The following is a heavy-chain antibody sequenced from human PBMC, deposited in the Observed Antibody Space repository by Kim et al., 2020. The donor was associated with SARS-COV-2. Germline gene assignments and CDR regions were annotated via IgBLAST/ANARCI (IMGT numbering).Heavy chain of an antibody. V-gene: IGHV4-34*01. CDR1: GGSFSGYY. Sequence: SETLSLTCAVYGGSFSGYYWSWIRQPPGKGLEWIGEINHSGSTNYNPSLKSRVTISVDTSKNQFSLKLSSVTAADTAVYYCARGPTYYDFWSGYLNWGQGTLVTISS. D-gene: IGHD3-3*01. J-gene: IGHJ4*02. CDR3: ARGPTYYDFWSGYLN. CDR2: INHSGST.